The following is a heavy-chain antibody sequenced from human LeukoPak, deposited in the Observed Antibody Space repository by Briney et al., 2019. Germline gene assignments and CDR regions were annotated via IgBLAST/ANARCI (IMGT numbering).Heavy chain of an antibody. CDR3: ARDGVTYDILTGFFDY. J-gene: IGHJ4*02. V-gene: IGHV4-38-2*02. D-gene: IGHD3-9*01. CDR1: GYSISSGYY. Sequence: PSETLSLTCAVSGYSISSGYYWGWIRQPPGKGLEWIGSIYHSGSTYYNPSLKSRVTISVDTSKNQFSLKLSSVTAADTAVYYCARDGVTYDILTGFFDYWGQGTLVTVSS. CDR2: IYHSGST.